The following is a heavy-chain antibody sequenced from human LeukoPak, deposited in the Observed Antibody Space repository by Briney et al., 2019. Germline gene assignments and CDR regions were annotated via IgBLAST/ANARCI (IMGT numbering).Heavy chain of an antibody. D-gene: IGHD3-3*01. CDR1: GFTFSDYY. J-gene: IGHJ4*02. V-gene: IGHV3-11*01. CDR3: ARVVAYDFWSGQPYYFDY. Sequence: GSLRLSCAASGFTFSDYYMSWIRQAPGKGLEWVSYMSSSGSTIYYADSVKGRFTISRDNAKNSLYLQMNSLRAEDTAVYYCARVVAYDFWSGQPYYFDYWGQGTLVTVSS. CDR2: MSSSGSTI.